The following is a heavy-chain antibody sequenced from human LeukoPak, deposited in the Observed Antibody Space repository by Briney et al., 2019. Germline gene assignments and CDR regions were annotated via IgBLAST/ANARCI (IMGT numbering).Heavy chain of an antibody. D-gene: IGHD2-15*01. V-gene: IGHV3-21*01. CDR3: ARDRPTGRSRGVVVQ. Sequence: GGSLRLSCAASGFTFDTYAMTWVRQAPGKGLEWVSSIRSGGTYIYYAESLRGRSTISRDNTKNFLYLQLSTLRVEDTAVYYCARDRPTGRSRGVVVQWGQGPLVTVSS. CDR1: GFTFDTYA. J-gene: IGHJ4*02. CDR2: IRSGGTYI.